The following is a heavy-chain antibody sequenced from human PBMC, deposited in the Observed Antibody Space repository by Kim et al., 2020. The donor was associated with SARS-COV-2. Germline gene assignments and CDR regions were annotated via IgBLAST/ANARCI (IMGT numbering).Heavy chain of an antibody. D-gene: IGHD6-13*01. J-gene: IGHJ5*02. CDR3: VTGPGMAAGDNWFDP. Sequence: QKFQGRVTMTEDTSTDTAYMELSSLRSEDTAVYYCVTGPGMAAGDNWFDPWGQGTLVTVSS. V-gene: IGHV1-24*01.